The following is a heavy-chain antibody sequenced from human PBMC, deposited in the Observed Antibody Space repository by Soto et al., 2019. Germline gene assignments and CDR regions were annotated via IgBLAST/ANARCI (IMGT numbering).Heavy chain of an antibody. CDR2: MYNTGIT. V-gene: IGHV4-59*01. D-gene: IGHD2-21*02. J-gene: IGHJ6*02. CDR3: ARDLWGYCGTDCYPLDV. Sequence: SVTLSLTCTVSGGSISGYYWSWIRQPPGKGLEWIGYMYNTGITVYNPSFKSRVTISVDTSKNQFSLMLNSVTAADTAVYYCARDLWGYCGTDCYPLDVWGQGTTVT. CDR1: GGSISGYY.